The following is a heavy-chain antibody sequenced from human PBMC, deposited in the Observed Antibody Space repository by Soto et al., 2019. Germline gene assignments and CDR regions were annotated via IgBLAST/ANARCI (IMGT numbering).Heavy chain of an antibody. J-gene: IGHJ4*02. CDR3: AKDYDSSGYYPDY. CDR2: ISGSGGST. D-gene: IGHD3-22*01. V-gene: IGHV3-23*01. CDR1: GFTFSSYA. Sequence: GGSLRLSCAASGFTFSSYAMSWVRQAPGKGLEWVSVISGSGGSTYFADSVKGRFTISRDSSKNTLYLQMSSLRAEDTAVYYCAKDYDSSGYYPDYWGQGTLVTVSS.